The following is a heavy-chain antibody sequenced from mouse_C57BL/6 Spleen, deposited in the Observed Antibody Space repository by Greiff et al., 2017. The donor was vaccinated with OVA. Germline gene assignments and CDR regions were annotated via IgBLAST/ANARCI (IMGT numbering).Heavy chain of an antibody. CDR2: IWWDDDK. CDR1: GFSLSTFGMG. CDR3: ARIGTTVAYAMDY. Sequence: QVTLKVSGPGILQPSQTPSLPCSFSGFSLSTFGMGVGWFRQPSGKVLEWLAHIWWDDDKYYNPALKSRLTISKVTSKNQVILKIANVDTADTATYYCARIGTTVAYAMDYWGQGTAVTVSS. V-gene: IGHV8-8*01. J-gene: IGHJ4*01. D-gene: IGHD1-1*01.